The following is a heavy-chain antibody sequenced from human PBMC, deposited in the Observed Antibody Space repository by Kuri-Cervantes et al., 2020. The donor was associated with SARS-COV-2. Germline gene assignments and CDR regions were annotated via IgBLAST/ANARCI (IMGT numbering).Heavy chain of an antibody. V-gene: IGHV1-18*01. CDR2: ISADSGNT. Sequence: ASVKVSCKASGYTFTSYDISWVRQAPGQGLEWMGWISADSGNTNYAQKLQGRVTMTTDTSKSTAYMELRSLRSDDTAVYYCARQGIAARWGASHVRFDYWGQGTLVTVSS. J-gene: IGHJ4*02. CDR1: GYTFTSYD. CDR3: ARQGIAARWGASHVRFDY. D-gene: IGHD6-6*01.